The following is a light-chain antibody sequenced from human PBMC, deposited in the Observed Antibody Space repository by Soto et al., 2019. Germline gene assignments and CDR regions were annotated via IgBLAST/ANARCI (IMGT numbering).Light chain of an antibody. Sequence: QSALTQPASVSGSPGQSITISCSGTSSDVGFYNYVSWFQQYPGKAPKLMIFEVRNRLSGVSNRFSGSKSGNTASLTISGLQSEDEADYYCTSYTPTGALVFGSGTKVTVL. J-gene: IGLJ6*01. V-gene: IGLV2-14*01. CDR3: TSYTPTGALV. CDR1: SSDVGFYNY. CDR2: EVR.